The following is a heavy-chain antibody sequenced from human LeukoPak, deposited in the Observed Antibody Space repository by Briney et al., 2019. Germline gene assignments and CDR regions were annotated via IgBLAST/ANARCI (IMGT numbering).Heavy chain of an antibody. CDR2: INAGNGNT. CDR1: GYTFTSYA. Sequence: ASVKVSCKASGYTFTSYAMHWVRQAPGQRLEWMGWINAGNGNTKYSQKFQGRVTITRDTSASTAYMELSSLRSEDTAVYYCARAELLWFGELLFPGGPFDYWGQGTLVAVSS. J-gene: IGHJ4*02. V-gene: IGHV1-3*01. CDR3: ARAELLWFGELLFPGGPFDY. D-gene: IGHD3-10*01.